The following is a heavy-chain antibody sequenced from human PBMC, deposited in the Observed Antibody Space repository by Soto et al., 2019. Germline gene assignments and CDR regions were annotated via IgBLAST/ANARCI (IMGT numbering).Heavy chain of an antibody. J-gene: IGHJ5*02. CDR3: SQRLRDYGLGRERANYFDP. CDR1: GFSLSTTGVD. Sequence: QITLKESGPTLVRPTQTLTVTCTFSGFSLSTTGVDVGWIQQPPRKALEWLALIYWDDDKRYSPSLKSRINITMETYKNEVILTMINMYPVDTATDYCSQRLRDYGLGRERANYFDPWGHCTLVTVSS. V-gene: IGHV2-5*02. D-gene: IGHD3-10*01. CDR2: IYWDDDK.